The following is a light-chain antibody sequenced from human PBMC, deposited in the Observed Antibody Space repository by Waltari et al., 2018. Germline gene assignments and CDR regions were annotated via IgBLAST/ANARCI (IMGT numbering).Light chain of an antibody. CDR2: DVS. CDR3: CSYAGSSTYV. CDR1: NSDVGGYNY. J-gene: IGLJ1*01. V-gene: IGLV2-23*02. Sequence: QSALTQPASVSGSPGQSITISCTGTNSDVGGYNYVSWYQQHPGKAPKLMIYDVSKRPSGVSTRFSGSTCGNTASLTISGLQAEDEADYYCCSYAGSSTYVFGTGTKVTVL.